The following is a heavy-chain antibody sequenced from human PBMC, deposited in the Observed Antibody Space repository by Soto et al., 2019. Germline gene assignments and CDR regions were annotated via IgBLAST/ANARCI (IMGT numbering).Heavy chain of an antibody. V-gene: IGHV3-23*01. D-gene: IGHD6-19*01. CDR2: ISGSGGST. J-gene: IGHJ6*02. CDR1: GFTFSSYA. Sequence: GASVRLSCAASGFTFSSYAMSWVRQAPGKGLEWVSAISGSGGSTYYADSVKGRFTISRDNSKNTLYLQMNSLRAEDTAVYYCAKDREGKQWLVYYYYGMDVWGQGTTVTVSS. CDR3: AKDREGKQWLVYYYYGMDV.